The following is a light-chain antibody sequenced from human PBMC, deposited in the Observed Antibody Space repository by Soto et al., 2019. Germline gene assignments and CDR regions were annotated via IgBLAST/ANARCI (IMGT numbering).Light chain of an antibody. J-gene: IGKJ5*01. Sequence: DIQMTQSPSTLSASVGDRVTITCLATQSINTWLAWYQQKPGKAPNLLIYGASTLESGVPSRFSGSRSGTEFTLTISSLQPEDFATYYCQQLNIYPPITFGQGTRLEIK. CDR3: QQLNIYPPIT. CDR1: QSINTW. CDR2: GAS. V-gene: IGKV1-5*01.